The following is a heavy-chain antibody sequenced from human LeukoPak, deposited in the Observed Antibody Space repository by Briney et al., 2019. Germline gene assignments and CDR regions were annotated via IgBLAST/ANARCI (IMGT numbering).Heavy chain of an antibody. CDR2: INHSGST. D-gene: IGHD6-19*01. V-gene: IGHV4-34*01. CDR3: ARGPKAIVQVSSGWYLNY. Sequence: SETLSLTCAVYGGSFSGYYWSWIRQPPGKGLEWIGEINHSGSTNYNPSLKSRVTISVDTSKNQFSLKLSSVTAADTAVYYCARGPKAIVQVSSGWYLNYWGQGTLVTVSS. J-gene: IGHJ4*02. CDR1: GGSFSGYY.